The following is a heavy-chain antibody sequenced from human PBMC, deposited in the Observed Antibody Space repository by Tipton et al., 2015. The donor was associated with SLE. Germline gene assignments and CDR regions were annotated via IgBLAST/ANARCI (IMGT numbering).Heavy chain of an antibody. CDR2: TYYTGSP. Sequence: TLSLTCTVSSGSISDSNRYWGWIRQAPGKGLEWIATTYYTGSPCFNPSLKSRVTISVDTSRDQFSLKMTSVTAADTALYYCATSPALDFFDFWGQGTMVTVSS. D-gene: IGHD2-2*03. CDR3: ATSPALDFFDF. CDR1: SGSISDSNRY. V-gene: IGHV4-39*07. J-gene: IGHJ3*01.